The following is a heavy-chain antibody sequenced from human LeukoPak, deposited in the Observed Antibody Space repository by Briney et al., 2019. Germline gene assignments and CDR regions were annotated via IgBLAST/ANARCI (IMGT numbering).Heavy chain of an antibody. V-gene: IGHV3-23*01. CDR2: IGVSGDS. J-gene: IGHJ4*02. Sequence: PGGSLRLSCAASGFTFSISAMRWVRQAPGKGLEWVSSIGVSGDSYYADSVKGRFTISRDNSKSTLFLQMNSLRAEDTAVYYCAKSLPYYCDSWGQGTLVTVSS. CDR3: AKSLPYYCDS. CDR1: GFTFSISA.